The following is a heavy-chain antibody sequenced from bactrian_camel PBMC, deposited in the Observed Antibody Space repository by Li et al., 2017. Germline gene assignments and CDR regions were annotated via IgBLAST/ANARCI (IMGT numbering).Heavy chain of an antibody. CDR1: GFIFDDSP. CDR2: ISSDGST. D-gene: IGHD4*01. V-gene: IGHV3S55*01. J-gene: IGHJ4*01. Sequence: HVQLVESGGGSVQTGESLRLSCTVSGFIFDDSPMSWYRQAPGNECELVSSISSDGSTYYTDSVIGRFTIVHDNAKSTLYLQMDSLKPEDTATYCCAQDYPALFDSQEDIATMCYGQGTQVTVS.